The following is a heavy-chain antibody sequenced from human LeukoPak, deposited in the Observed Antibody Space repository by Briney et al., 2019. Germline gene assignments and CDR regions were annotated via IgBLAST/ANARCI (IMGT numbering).Heavy chain of an antibody. Sequence: ASVKVSCKASGYTFTGYFMHWVRQAPGQGLDWMGWINPNTGGTKYAQKFQGRVTMTRDTSIGTAYMELRSLRSDDTAVYYCARDLDIVGAISFDYWGQGTLVTVSS. CDR3: ARDLDIVGAISFDY. D-gene: IGHD1-26*01. CDR2: INPNTGGT. V-gene: IGHV1-2*02. CDR1: GYTFTGYF. J-gene: IGHJ4*02.